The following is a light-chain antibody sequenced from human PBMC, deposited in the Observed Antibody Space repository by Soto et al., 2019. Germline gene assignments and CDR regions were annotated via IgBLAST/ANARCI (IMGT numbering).Light chain of an antibody. Sequence: AIQLTQSPSSLSASVGDRVTITCRASQGISNALAWYQQKPGKAPKLLIYDASSLESGVPSRFSGSRSGTDFTLTISSLQAEDFATYYCQQFNSYPITFGQGTRLEIK. CDR3: QQFNSYPIT. V-gene: IGKV1-13*02. CDR2: DAS. J-gene: IGKJ5*01. CDR1: QGISNA.